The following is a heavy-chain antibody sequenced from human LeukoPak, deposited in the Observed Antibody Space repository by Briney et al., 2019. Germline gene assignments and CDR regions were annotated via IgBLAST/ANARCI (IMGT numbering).Heavy chain of an antibody. Sequence: GGSLRLSCAASGFTFSSYGMHWVRQAPGKGLEWVAVISYDGSNKYYADSVKGRFTISRDNSKNTLYLQMNSLRAEDTAVYYCAKAPDTMVRGVIIPDAFDIWGQGTMVTVSS. CDR3: AKAPDTMVRGVIIPDAFDI. V-gene: IGHV3-30*18. D-gene: IGHD3-10*01. CDR1: GFTFSSYG. J-gene: IGHJ3*02. CDR2: ISYDGSNK.